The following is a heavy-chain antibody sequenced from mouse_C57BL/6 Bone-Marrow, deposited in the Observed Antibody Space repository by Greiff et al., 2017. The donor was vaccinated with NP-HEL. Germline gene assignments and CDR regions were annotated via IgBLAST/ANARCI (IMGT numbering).Heavy chain of an antibody. CDR1: GFTFSDYY. D-gene: IGHD2-1*01. V-gene: IGHV5-16*01. CDR2: INYDGSST. CDR3: ARDQGYYGNYGYFDV. Sequence: VMLVESEGGLVQPGSSMKLSCTASGFTFSDYYMAWVRQVPEKGLEWVANINYDGSSTYYLDSLKSRFIISRDNAKNILYLQMSSLKSEDTATYYCARDQGYYGNYGYFDVWGTGTTVTVSS. J-gene: IGHJ1*03.